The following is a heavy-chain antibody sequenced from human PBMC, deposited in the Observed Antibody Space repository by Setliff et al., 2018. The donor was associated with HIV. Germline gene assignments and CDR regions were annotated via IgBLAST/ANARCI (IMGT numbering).Heavy chain of an antibody. D-gene: IGHD2-21*01. V-gene: IGHV7-4-1*02. Sequence: GASVKVSCKASGYIFTNDPMNWVRQAPGQGLEWMGWINTNTGNPTYAQGFTGRFVFSLDTSVGTAYLQISSLKAEDTAVYYCARGGILWWGDAFDIWGQGTMVTVSS. CDR1: GYIFTNDP. CDR2: INTNTGNP. J-gene: IGHJ3*02. CDR3: ARGGILWWGDAFDI.